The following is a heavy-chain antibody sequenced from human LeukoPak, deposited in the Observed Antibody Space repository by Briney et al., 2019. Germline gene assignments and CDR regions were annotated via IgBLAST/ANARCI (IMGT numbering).Heavy chain of an antibody. V-gene: IGHV1-8*01. CDR1: GYTFTSYD. D-gene: IGHD3-10*01. CDR3: ARGEYGSGSYYLPSYYYYGMDV. CDR2: MNPNSGNT. J-gene: IGHJ6*02. Sequence: GASVKVSCKASGYTFTSYDINWVRQATGQGLEWMGWMNPNSGNTGYAQKFQGRVTMTRNTSISTAYMELSSLRSEDTAVYYCARGEYGSGSYYLPSYYYYGMDVWGQGTTVTVSS.